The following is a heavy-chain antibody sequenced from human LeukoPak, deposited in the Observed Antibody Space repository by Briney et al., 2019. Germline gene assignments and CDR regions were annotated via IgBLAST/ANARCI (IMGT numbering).Heavy chain of an antibody. CDR3: ARVRGWYDILTGYED. J-gene: IGHJ4*02. Sequence: SETLSLTCTVSGGSISSYYWSWIRQPPGKGLEWIGYIYYSGSTNYNPSLKSRVTISVDTSKNQFSLKLSSVTAADTAVYYCARVRGWYDILTGYEDWGQGTLVTVSS. V-gene: IGHV4-59*12. D-gene: IGHD3-9*01. CDR2: IYYSGST. CDR1: GGSISSYY.